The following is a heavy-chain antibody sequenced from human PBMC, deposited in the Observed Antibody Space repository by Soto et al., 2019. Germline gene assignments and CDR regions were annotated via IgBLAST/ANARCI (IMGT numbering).Heavy chain of an antibody. V-gene: IGHV3-30-3*01. J-gene: IGHJ5*02. CDR2: ISHDGSHE. CDR3: ARNSDHRLGRGWLDP. D-gene: IGHD1-26*01. Sequence: QGQLLESGGGVVQPGRSLRLSCAASGLSFSSSAMHWVRQAPGKGLEWVAMISHDGSHEYYGDSVKGRFSVSRDNSHNILHLQMNSLRVADTAVYFCARNSDHRLGRGWLDPWGQGTLVTVSS. CDR1: GLSFSSSA.